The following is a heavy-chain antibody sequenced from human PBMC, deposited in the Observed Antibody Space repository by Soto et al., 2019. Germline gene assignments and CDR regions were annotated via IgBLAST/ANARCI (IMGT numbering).Heavy chain of an antibody. Sequence: EVQVVESGGGLVKPGGSLRLSCVFSGFTFSTYTMNWVRQAPGKGLEWVSSINGRSNYVYYADSVKGRFTISRDNAKNSLYLQMNRLRAEDTAIYYGAREDGVVGSSSAFDHWGLGTLVTVSS. CDR3: AREDGVVGSSSAFDH. CDR1: GFTFSTYT. J-gene: IGHJ4*02. CDR2: INGRSNYV. D-gene: IGHD1-26*01. V-gene: IGHV3-21*01.